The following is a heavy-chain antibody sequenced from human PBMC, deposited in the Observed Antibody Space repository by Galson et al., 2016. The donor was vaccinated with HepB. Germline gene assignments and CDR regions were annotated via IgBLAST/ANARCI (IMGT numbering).Heavy chain of an antibody. D-gene: IGHD6-13*01. CDR2: IDPDGGNT. CDR1: GFTFSTYW. V-gene: IGHV3-74*01. CDR3: ARDWYSSPGS. J-gene: IGHJ5*02. Sequence: SLRLSCAASGFTFSTYWMHWVRQPPGKGLVWVSRIDPDGGNTEYADSVKGRFTISSDNAKNTMYLQMNSLRAEDTAVYYCARDWYSSPGSWGQGTLVTVSS.